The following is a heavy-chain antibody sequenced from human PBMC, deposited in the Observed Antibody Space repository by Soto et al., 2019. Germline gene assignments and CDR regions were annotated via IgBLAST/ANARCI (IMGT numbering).Heavy chain of an antibody. J-gene: IGHJ6*03. CDR2: ISSGGST. CDR1: GFTVSSNY. CDR3: ARELVVGRTGHYMDV. V-gene: IGHV3-66*01. Sequence: EVQLMESGGGLVQPGGSLRLSCAGSGFTVSSNYMSWVRQAPGKGLEWVSVISSGGSTYYADSVKGRFTFSRDNSKNTLYLQMNRLRAEDTAVYYCARELVVGRTGHYMDVWGRESTVTVSS. D-gene: IGHD1-26*01.